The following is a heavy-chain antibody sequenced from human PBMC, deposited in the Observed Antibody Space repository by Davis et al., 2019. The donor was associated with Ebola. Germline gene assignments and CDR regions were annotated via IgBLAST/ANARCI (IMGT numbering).Heavy chain of an antibody. CDR1: GYTFTSYY. V-gene: IGHV1-46*03. J-gene: IGHJ4*02. CDR3: ARGTYSPIGWAEEIVLVPAALYYFDY. CDR2: INPSGGST. Sequence: ASVKVSCKASGYTFTSYYMHWVRQAPGQGLEWMGIINPSGGSTSYAQNFQGRVTMTRDTSTSTVYMELSSLRSEDTAVYYCARGTYSPIGWAEEIVLVPAALYYFDYWGQGTLVTVSS. D-gene: IGHD2-2*01.